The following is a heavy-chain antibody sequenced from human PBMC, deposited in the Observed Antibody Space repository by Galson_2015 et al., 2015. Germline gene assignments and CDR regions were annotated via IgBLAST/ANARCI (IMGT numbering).Heavy chain of an antibody. Sequence: SLRLSCAASGFTFSSYWMSWVRQAPGKGLEWVANIKQDGSEKYYVDSVKGRFTISRDNAKNSLYLQMNSLGAEDTALYYCAKDISMTYHYDAFEIWGQGTMVTVSS. CDR2: IKQDGSEK. V-gene: IGHV3-7*03. J-gene: IGHJ3*02. CDR1: GFTFSSYW. D-gene: IGHD2-2*01. CDR3: AKDISMTYHYDAFEI.